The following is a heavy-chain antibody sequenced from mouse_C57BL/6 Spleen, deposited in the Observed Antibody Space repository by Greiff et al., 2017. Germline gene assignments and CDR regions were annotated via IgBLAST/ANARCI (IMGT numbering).Heavy chain of an antibody. CDR2: INPNNGGT. D-gene: IGHD2-12*01. J-gene: IGHJ4*01. CDR1: GYTFTDYY. V-gene: IGHV1-26*01. CDR3: ARWDYSLYYYAMDY. Sequence: EVQLQQSGPELVKPGASVKISCKASGYTFTDYYMNWVKQSHGKSLEWIGDINPNNGGTSYNQKFKGKATLTVDKSSSTAYMELRSLTSEDSAVYYCARWDYSLYYYAMDYWGQGTSVTVSS.